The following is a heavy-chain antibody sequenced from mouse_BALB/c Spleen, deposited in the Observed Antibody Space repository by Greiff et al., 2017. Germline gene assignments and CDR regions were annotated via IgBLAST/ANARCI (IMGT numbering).Heavy chain of an antibody. V-gene: IGHV14-3*02. D-gene: IGHD2-4*01. CDR1: GFNIKDTY. CDR3: ARSGLRQGGAWFAY. CDR2: IDPANGNT. Sequence: VQLQQSGAELVKPGASVKLSCTASGFNIKDTYMHWVKQRPEQGLEWIGRIDPANGNTNYDPNFQGKATITADTSSNTAYLQLSSLTSEDTAVYSCARSGLRQGGAWFAYWGAGTLVTDSA. J-gene: IGHJ3*01.